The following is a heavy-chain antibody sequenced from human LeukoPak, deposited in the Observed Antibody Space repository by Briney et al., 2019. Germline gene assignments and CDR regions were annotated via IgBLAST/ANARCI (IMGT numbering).Heavy chain of an antibody. CDR3: ARGAYYFDSRHPDVFDI. CDR1: GYTFTSYY. J-gene: IGHJ3*02. Sequence: ASVKVSCKASGYTFTSYYMHWVRQAPGQGLEWMGIINPSGGSTSYAQKFQGRVTMTRDTSTSTVNMELSSLRSEDTAVYYCARGAYYFDSRHPDVFDIWGQGTMVTVSS. V-gene: IGHV1-46*01. D-gene: IGHD3-22*01. CDR2: INPSGGST.